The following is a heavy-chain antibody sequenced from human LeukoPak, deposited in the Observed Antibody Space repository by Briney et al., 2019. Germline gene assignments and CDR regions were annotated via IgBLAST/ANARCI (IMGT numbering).Heavy chain of an antibody. CDR3: ARGPARITIFGVVIPGIWLDY. V-gene: IGHV4-34*01. J-gene: IGHJ4*02. CDR2: INHSGST. Sequence: SETLPLTCAVYGGSFSGYYWSWIRQPPGKGLEWIGEINHSGSTNYNPSLKSRVTISVDTSKNQFSLKLSSVTAADTAVYYCARGPARITIFGVVIPGIWLDYWGQGTLVTVSS. CDR1: GGSFSGYY. D-gene: IGHD3-3*01.